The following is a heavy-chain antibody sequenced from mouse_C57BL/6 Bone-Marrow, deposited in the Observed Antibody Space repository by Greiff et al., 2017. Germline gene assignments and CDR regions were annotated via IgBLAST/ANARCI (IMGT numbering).Heavy chain of an antibody. D-gene: IGHD2-4*01. CDR2: IHPNSGST. V-gene: IGHV1-64*01. CDR1: GYTFTSYW. Sequence: QVQLQQPGAELVKPGASVKLSCKASGYTFTSYWMHWVKQRPGQGLEWIGMIHPNSGSTNYNEKFKSKATLTVDKSSSTASMQLSSLTSEDSAVYYCAFDYPYAMDYWGQGTSVTVSS. CDR3: AFDYPYAMDY. J-gene: IGHJ4*01.